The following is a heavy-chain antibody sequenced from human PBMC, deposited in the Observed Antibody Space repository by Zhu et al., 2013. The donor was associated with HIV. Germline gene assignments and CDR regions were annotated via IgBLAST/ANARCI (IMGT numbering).Heavy chain of an antibody. Sequence: VQLVQSGAEVMQPGASVKVSCKASGYTFTAYGVAWVRQAPGQGLEWIGWMSAVNGNTNYAQKFQGRVTMTRDTSTHTAHMELRSLRFDDTGIYYCAREERALDVWGQGTMVTVFS. CDR2: MSAVNGNT. CDR3: AREERALDV. CDR1: GYTFTAYG. V-gene: IGHV1-18*04. J-gene: IGHJ3*01.